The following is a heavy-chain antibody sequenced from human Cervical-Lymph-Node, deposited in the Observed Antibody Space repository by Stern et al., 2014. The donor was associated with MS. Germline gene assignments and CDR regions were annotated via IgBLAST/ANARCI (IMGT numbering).Heavy chain of an antibody. CDR1: GFSLSTSGMC. CDR3: ARMVYSSGPYYYGMDV. V-gene: IGHV2-70*01. D-gene: IGHD6-19*01. J-gene: IGHJ6*02. Sequence: HVTLKESGPALVKPTQTLTLTCTFSGFSLSTSGMCVSWIRQPPGKALEWLALLDWDDDKYYSTSLKTRLTISKDTSKNQVVLTMTNMDPVDTATYYCARMVYSSGPYYYGMDVWGQGTTVTVSS. CDR2: LDWDDDK.